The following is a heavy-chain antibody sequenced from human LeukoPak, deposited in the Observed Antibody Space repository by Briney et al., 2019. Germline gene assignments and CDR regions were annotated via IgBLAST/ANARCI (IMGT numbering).Heavy chain of an antibody. J-gene: IGHJ4*02. CDR2: IKSKTDGGTT. Sequence: GGSLRLSCAASGFTFSNTRMNWVPQAPGEGLEWVGRIKSKTDGGTTDYTAPVKGRFTISRDDSKNTVYLQMNSLKIEDTAVYYCTTRSSPWGQGTLVTVSS. V-gene: IGHV3-15*01. CDR1: GFTFSNTR. CDR3: TTRSSP.